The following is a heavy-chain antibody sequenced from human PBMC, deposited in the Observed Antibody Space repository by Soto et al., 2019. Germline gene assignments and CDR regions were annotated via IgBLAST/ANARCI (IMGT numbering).Heavy chain of an antibody. V-gene: IGHV1-2*04. CDR3: AREHSTDCSNDVCSFFNKLETEV. D-gene: IGHD2-8*01. CDR2: INPKSGGT. Sequence: RHCARQDTRQGLEWLGRINPKSGGTSTAQKFQGWVTMTRDRSISTVYMELTRLRSDDTAVYFCAREHSTDCSNDVCSFFNKLETEVWGQGTTVAIS. J-gene: IGHJ6*02.